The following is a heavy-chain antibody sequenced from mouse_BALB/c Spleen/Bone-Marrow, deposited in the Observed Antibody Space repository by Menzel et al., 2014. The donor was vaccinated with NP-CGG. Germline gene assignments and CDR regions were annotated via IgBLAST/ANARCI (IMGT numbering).Heavy chain of an antibody. Sequence: QVQLQQSGAEVVKPGASVGLSCKTSGYTFTNYWMHWVKQRPGQGLEWIGDINPSNGRATYSEKFKSKATLTVDTSSSTAYMQLSSLTSEDSAVYYCARYYNYYFDVWGAGTTVTVSS. CDR2: INPSNGRA. V-gene: IGHV1S81*02. D-gene: IGHD1-1*01. J-gene: IGHJ1*01. CDR3: ARYYNYYFDV. CDR1: GYTFTNYW.